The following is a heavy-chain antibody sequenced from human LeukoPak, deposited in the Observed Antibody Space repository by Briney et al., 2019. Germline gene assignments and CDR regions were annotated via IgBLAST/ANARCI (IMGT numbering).Heavy chain of an antibody. Sequence: PSETLSLTCTVSGGSISSSGYYWGWTRQPPGKGLEWIGNIYYVGSTYYNPSLNSRVTISVDTSKNQFPLKLNSVTAADTAIYYCARSKRWPNSYFDYWGQGTLVTVSS. D-gene: IGHD5-24*01. CDR2: IYYVGST. CDR3: ARSKRWPNSYFDY. V-gene: IGHV4-39*06. J-gene: IGHJ4*02. CDR1: GGSISSSGYY.